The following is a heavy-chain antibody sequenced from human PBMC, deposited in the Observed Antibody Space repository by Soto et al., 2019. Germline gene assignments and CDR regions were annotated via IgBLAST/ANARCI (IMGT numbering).Heavy chain of an antibody. Sequence: QVQLVESGGGVVQPGRSLRLSCAASGFTFSSYGMHWVRQAPGKGLEWVAVIWYDGSNKYYADSVKGRFTISRDNSKNALYLQRNSLRAEDTAVYYCARDREDGSGSYYNPHLLRIFDYWGQGPLVTVSS. V-gene: IGHV3-33*01. CDR3: ARDREDGSGSYYNPHLLRIFDY. CDR1: GFTFSSYG. J-gene: IGHJ4*02. D-gene: IGHD3-10*01. CDR2: IWYDGSNK.